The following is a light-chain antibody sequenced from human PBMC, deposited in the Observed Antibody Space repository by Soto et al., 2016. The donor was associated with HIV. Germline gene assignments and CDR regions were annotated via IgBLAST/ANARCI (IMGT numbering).Light chain of an antibody. CDR2: DDV. J-gene: IGLJ3*02. V-gene: IGLV3-21*03. CDR1: NIGSKS. Sequence: SYELTQSPSVSLAPGNTARITCGGDNIGSKSVHWYRQMPGQAPVLVVYDDVSRPSGIPERFSGSNSGNTAVLTIARVEAGDEADYYCHVWDRSTDPPIWVFGGGTKLTVL. CDR3: HVWDRSTDPPIWV.